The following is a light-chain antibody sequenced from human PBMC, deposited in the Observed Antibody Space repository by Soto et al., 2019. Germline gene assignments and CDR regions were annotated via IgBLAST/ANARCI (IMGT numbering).Light chain of an antibody. CDR3: QQYGSSRT. CDR1: ETVGSSY. J-gene: IGKJ1*01. Sequence: LTKSPDTLSLSPGDGATLSCRASETVGSSYLAWYQQKPGQAPRLLIYGASSRATGIPDRFSGSGSGTDFTLTISRLEPEDFAVYYCQQYGSSRTFAQGTKVDIK. CDR2: GAS. V-gene: IGKV3-20*01.